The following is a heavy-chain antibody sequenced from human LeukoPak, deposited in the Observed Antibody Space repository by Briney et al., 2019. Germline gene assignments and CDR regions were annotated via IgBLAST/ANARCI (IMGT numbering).Heavy chain of an antibody. CDR2: IYYSGST. Sequence: SETLSLTCTVSGGSISSSSYYWGWIRQPPGKGLEWIGSIYYSGSTYYNPSLKSRVTISVDTSKNQFSLKLSSVTAADTAVYYCARSYGSGSYYNDYYYGMDVWGQGTTVTVSS. CDR1: GGSISSSSYY. J-gene: IGHJ6*02. D-gene: IGHD3-10*01. V-gene: IGHV4-39*07. CDR3: ARSYGSGSYYNDYYYGMDV.